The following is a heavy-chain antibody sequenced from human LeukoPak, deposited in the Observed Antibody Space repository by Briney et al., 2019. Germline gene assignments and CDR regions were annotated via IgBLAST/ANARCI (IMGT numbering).Heavy chain of an antibody. J-gene: IGHJ6*03. CDR1: GDSINTYY. CDR2: IYYTGSA. D-gene: IGHD2-21*01. V-gene: IGHV4-59*12. Sequence: SETLSLTCTVSGDSINTYYWNWIRQPPGKGLEWIAHIYYTGSASYNPSLKSRATTSVDTSKNQFSLSLSSVTAADTAVYYCACGVPHSYYYMDVWGKGTTVAVSS. CDR3: ACGVPHSYYYMDV.